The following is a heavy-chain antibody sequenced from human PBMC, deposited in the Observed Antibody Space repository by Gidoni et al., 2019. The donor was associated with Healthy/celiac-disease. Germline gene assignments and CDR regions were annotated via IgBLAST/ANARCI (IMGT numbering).Heavy chain of an antibody. CDR2: INRNGGST. D-gene: IGHD2-2*01. Sequence: EVQLVESVGGVVRPGGSLRVSCAASGFTFYDYGMSWVRQAPGKGLEWVSGINRNGGSTGYADSVKGRFTISRDNAKNSLYLQMNSLRAEDTALYYCARDNLGYCISTSCYGYAFDIWGQGTMVTVSS. CDR1: GFTFYDYG. V-gene: IGHV3-20*04. J-gene: IGHJ3*02. CDR3: ARDNLGYCISTSCYGYAFDI.